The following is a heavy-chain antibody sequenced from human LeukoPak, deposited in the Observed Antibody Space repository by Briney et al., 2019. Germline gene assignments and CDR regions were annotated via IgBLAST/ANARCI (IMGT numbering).Heavy chain of an antibody. CDR3: ARHSNGGYANAPYFDY. Sequence: SETLSLTCTVSGGSISSYYWGWIRQPPGKGLEWIGSIYYSGSTYYNPSLKSRVTISVDTSKNQFSLKLSSVTAADTAVYYCARHSNGGYANAPYFDYWGQGTLVTVSS. V-gene: IGHV4-39*01. CDR2: IYYSGST. CDR1: GGSISSYY. D-gene: IGHD2-8*01. J-gene: IGHJ4*02.